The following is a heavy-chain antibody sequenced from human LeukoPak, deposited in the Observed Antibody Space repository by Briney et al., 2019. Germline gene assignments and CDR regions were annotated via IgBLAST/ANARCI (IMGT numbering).Heavy chain of an antibody. V-gene: IGHV3-48*01. CDR2: ISSSSRTI. J-gene: IGHJ4*02. D-gene: IGHD3-22*01. CDR1: GFTFSSYS. CDR3: ARSLVHNYYDSSGPDY. Sequence: GGSLRLSCAASGFTFSSYSMNWVRQAPGKGLEWVSYISSSSRTIYYADSVKGRFTISRDNAKNSLYLQMNSLRAEDTAVYYCARSLVHNYYDSSGPDYWGQGTLVTVSS.